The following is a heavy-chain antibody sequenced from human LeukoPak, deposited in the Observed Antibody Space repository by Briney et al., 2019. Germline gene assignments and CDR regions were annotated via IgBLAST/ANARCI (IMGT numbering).Heavy chain of an antibody. CDR2: IIPIFGTA. J-gene: IGHJ1*01. V-gene: IGHV1-69*06. Sequence: ASVKVSRKASGGTFSSYAISWVRQAPGQGLEWMGGIIPIFGTANYAQKFQGRVTITADKSTSTAYMELSSLRSEDTAVYYCAGDFLTTVTPKYFQHWGQGTLVTVSS. D-gene: IGHD4-17*01. CDR1: GGTFSSYA. CDR3: AGDFLTTVTPKYFQH.